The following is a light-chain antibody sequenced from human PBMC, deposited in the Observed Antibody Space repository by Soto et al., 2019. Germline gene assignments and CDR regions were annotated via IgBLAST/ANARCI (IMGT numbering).Light chain of an antibody. CDR3: SSYTSSSTLCV. J-gene: IGLJ1*01. CDR1: SSDVGGYNY. V-gene: IGLV2-14*01. CDR2: DVS. Sequence: QSALTQPASVSGSPGQSITISCTGTSSDVGGYNYVSWYQQHPGKAPKLMIYDVSNRPSGVSNRFSGSKSGNKASLTISGRQAEDEADYYCSSYTSSSTLCVFGTGTKLTVL.